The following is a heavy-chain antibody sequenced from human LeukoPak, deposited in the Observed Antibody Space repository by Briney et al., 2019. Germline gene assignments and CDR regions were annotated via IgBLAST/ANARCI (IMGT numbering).Heavy chain of an antibody. Sequence: GGSLRLSCAASGFTLSTYWMNWVRQAPGKGLEWVATIEQDGSEKYYVDSVKGRFTISRDNAKKSLYLQMNSPRAEDTAVYYCARSVVVPTASYMDVWGKGTTVTISS. CDR3: ARSVVVPTASYMDV. CDR2: IEQDGSEK. J-gene: IGHJ6*03. V-gene: IGHV3-7*01. CDR1: GFTLSTYW. D-gene: IGHD2-2*01.